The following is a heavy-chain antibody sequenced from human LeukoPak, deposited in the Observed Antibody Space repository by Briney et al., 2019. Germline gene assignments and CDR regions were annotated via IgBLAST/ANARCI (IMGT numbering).Heavy chain of an antibody. V-gene: IGHV3-33*01. CDR3: ARDGGRGYSYGYDYYYGMDV. D-gene: IGHD5-18*01. Sequence: GGSLRLSCAASGFTLSSYGMHWVRQAPGKGLEWVALIWYDGRSKYYADSVKGRFTISRDNSKNTLYLQMNSLRAEDTAVYYCARDGGRGYSYGYDYYYGMDVWGQGTTVTVSS. CDR1: GFTLSSYG. CDR2: IWYDGRSK. J-gene: IGHJ6*02.